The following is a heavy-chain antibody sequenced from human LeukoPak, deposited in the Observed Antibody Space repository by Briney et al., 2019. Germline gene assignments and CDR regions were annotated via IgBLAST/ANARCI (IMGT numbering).Heavy chain of an antibody. V-gene: IGHV4-61*05. Sequence: KPSETLSLTCTVSGGSISSSSYYWGWIRQPPGKGLEWIGYMHYSGSSKYDPSLKSRVTISIDTSKNQFSLRLISVAAADTAVYYCARGEGDLTNYVYYFHPWGQGTLVTVSS. J-gene: IGHJ4*02. CDR3: ARGEGDLTNYVYYFHP. D-gene: IGHD1-7*01. CDR2: MHYSGSS. CDR1: GGSISSSSYY.